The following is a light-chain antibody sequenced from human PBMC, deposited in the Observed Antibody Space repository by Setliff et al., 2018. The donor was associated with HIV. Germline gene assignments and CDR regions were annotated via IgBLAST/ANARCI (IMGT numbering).Light chain of an antibody. CDR3: SSYTSSYTFV. V-gene: IGLV2-14*03. J-gene: IGLJ1*01. Sequence: QSVLTQPASVSGSPGQSITISCTGTSSDVGAYNYVSWYQQHPGKAPKLMIYDVSNRPSGVSNRFSGSKSGNTASLTISELQAEDEADYYCSSYTSSYTFVFGTGTKVTVL. CDR1: SSDVGAYNY. CDR2: DVS.